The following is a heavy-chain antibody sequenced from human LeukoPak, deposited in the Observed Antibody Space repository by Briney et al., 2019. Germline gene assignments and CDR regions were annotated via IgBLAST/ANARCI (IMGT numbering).Heavy chain of an antibody. CDR3: ATSFGYYYDSSVLVY. CDR2: ISYDGSNK. V-gene: IGHV3-30*03. CDR1: GFTFSSYG. D-gene: IGHD3-22*01. Sequence: GGSLRLSCAASGFTFSSYGMHWVRQAPGKGLEWVAVISYDGSNKYYADSVKGRFTISRDNSKNTLYLQMNSLRAEDTAVYYCATSFGYYYDSSVLVYWAQGTLVTVSS. J-gene: IGHJ4*02.